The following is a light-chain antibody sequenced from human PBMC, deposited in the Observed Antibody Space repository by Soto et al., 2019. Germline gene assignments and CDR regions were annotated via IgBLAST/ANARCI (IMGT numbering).Light chain of an antibody. CDR1: QSVSSY. J-gene: IGKJ4*01. CDR2: GAS. Sequence: DIVMTQSPDSLAVSPGERATLSCRASQSVSSYLAWYQQKPGQAPRLLIYGASIRATGIPDRFSGSGSETDFTLTISSLEPDDFAVYYCQQRYNWPLTFGGGTKVDIK. CDR3: QQRYNWPLT. V-gene: IGKV3-11*01.